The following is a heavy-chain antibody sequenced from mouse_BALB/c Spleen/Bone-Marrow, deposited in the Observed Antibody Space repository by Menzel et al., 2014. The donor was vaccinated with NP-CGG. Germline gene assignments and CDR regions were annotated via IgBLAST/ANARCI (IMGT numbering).Heavy chain of an antibody. CDR3: ASSPYGCFDY. V-gene: IGHV5-17*02. D-gene: IGHD1-2*01. Sequence: EVQLVESGGGLVQPGGSRKLSCAASGFTFSSFGMHWVRQAPEKGLEWVAYISSGSSTIYYADTVKGRFTISRDNPKNTLFLQMTSLRSEDTAMYYCASSPYGCFDYWGQGTTLTVSS. CDR2: ISSGSSTI. CDR1: GFTFSSFG. J-gene: IGHJ2*01.